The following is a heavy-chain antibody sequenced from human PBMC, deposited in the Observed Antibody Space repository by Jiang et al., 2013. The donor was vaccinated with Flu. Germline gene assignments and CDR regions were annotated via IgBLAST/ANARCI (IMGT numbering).Heavy chain of an antibody. CDR1: GGSISSYY. Sequence: KPSETLSLTCTVSGGSISSYYWSWIRQPPGKGLEWIGYIYYSGSTNYNPSLKSRVTISVDTSKNQFSLKLSSVTAADTAVYYCARMGVVPAAMPISPFDYWGQGTLVTVSS. J-gene: IGHJ4*02. V-gene: IGHV4-59*01. D-gene: IGHD2-2*01. CDR3: ARMGVVPAAMPISPFDY. CDR2: IYYSGST.